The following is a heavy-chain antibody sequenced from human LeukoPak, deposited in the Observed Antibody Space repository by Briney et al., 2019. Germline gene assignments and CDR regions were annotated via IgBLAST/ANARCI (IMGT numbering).Heavy chain of an antibody. CDR1: GGSFSGYY. CDR2: INHGGST. Sequence: SETLSLTCAVYGGSFSGYYWSWIRQPPGKGLEWIGEINHGGSTNYNPSLKSRVTISVDTSKNQFSLKLSSVTAADTAVYYCARTTEGYCRGRSCYSYYYYMDVWGKGTTVTVSS. J-gene: IGHJ6*03. D-gene: IGHD2-15*01. CDR3: ARTTEGYCRGRSCYSYYYYMDV. V-gene: IGHV4-34*01.